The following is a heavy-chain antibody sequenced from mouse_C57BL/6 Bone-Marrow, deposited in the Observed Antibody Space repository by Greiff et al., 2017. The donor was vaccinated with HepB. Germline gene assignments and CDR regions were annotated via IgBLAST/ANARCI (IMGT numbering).Heavy chain of an antibody. D-gene: IGHD1-1*01. V-gene: IGHV1-82*01. CDR3: AWPYYGSSYGY. Sequence: QVQLHQSGPELVKPGASVKISCKASGYAFSSSWMNWVKQRPGKGLEWIGRIYPGDGDTNYNGKFKGKATLTADKSSSTAYMQLSSLTSEDSAVYFCAWPYYGSSYGYWGQGTTLTVSS. CDR2: IYPGDGDT. CDR1: GYAFSSSW. J-gene: IGHJ2*01.